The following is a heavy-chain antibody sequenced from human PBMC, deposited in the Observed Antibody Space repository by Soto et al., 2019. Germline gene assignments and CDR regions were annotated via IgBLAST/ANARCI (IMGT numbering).Heavy chain of an antibody. CDR2: ISYHGNDK. V-gene: IGHV3-30*18. J-gene: IGHJ5*02. CDR3: AKDLLHNTVTTCGS. D-gene: IGHD4-17*01. Sequence: QVQLVESGGGVVQPGRSLRLSCAASGFTFSSYGMHWVRQAPGKGLEWVAVISYHGNDKYYADSVKGRFTISRDNCKSTLYLQISSLRAEDTAIYFCAKDLLHNTVTTCGSWGQGTLVSVSS. CDR1: GFTFSSYG.